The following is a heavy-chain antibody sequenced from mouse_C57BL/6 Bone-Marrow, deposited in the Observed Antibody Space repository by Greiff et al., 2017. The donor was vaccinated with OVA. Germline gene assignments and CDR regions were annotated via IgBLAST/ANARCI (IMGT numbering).Heavy chain of an antibody. CDR3: ARIYYGGDY. V-gene: IGHV5-17*01. CDR2: ISSGSSTI. CDR1: GFTFSDYG. Sequence: EVMLVESGGGLVKPGGSLKLSCAASGFTFSDYGMHWVRQAPEKGLEWVAYISSGSSTIYYADTVKGRFTISRDHAKNTLFLQMTSLTSEDTAMYYCARIYYGGDYWGQGTSVTVSS. J-gene: IGHJ4*01. D-gene: IGHD2-1*01.